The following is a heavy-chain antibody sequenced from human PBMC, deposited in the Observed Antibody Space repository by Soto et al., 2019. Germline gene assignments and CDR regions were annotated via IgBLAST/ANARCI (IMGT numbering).Heavy chain of an antibody. D-gene: IGHD2-21*01. CDR3: ARQTINNYYYYYGMDV. Sequence: GSISSYYWSWIRQPPGKGLEWIGHIYHSGSTNYNPSLKSRVTLSVDTSKNQFSLKLSSVTAADTAVYYCARQTINNYYYYYGMDVWGQGTTVTV. V-gene: IGHV4-59*01. CDR2: IYHSGST. J-gene: IGHJ6*02. CDR1: GSISSYY.